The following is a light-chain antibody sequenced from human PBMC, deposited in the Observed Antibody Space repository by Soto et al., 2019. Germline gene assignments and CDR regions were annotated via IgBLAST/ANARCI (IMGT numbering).Light chain of an antibody. CDR3: SSYTSSSTPYV. J-gene: IGLJ1*01. V-gene: IGLV2-14*01. Sequence: QSVLTQPASVSGSPGQSITISCTGTSSDVGGYNYVSWYQQHPVKATKLMNYDVTNRPSGVSDRFSGSKSGNTASLTFSGLQAEDEADYYCSSYTSSSTPYVFGTGTKVTVL. CDR1: SSDVGGYNY. CDR2: DVT.